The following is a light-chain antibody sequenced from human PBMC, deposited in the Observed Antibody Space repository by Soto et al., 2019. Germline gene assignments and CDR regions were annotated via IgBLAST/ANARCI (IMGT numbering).Light chain of an antibody. V-gene: IGKV3-15*01. CDR3: QEYNTWPWT. CDR1: QSVNSN. CDR2: GAS. Sequence: MTQSPATLSVSPGERAPLSCRASQSVNSNLAWYQQKLGQAPRVLIFGASTRATGIPARFSGSGSGTEFSLTINSLQSEDFAVYYCQEYNTWPWTFGQGTNVDIK. J-gene: IGKJ1*01.